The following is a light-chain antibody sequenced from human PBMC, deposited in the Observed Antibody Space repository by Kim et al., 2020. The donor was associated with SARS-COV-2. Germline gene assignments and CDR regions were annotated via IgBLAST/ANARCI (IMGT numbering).Light chain of an antibody. Sequence: NFMLTKHHSVSESPGKTVTISCTRSSGSIASNYVQWYQQRPGRSPTTVMFEHNRRPSGVPDRFSGSIDSSSKSASLTFSGLKTENEADYYCQSYDGSARVFGGGTKLTVL. V-gene: IGLV6-57*01. CDR3: QSYDGSARV. J-gene: IGLJ3*02. CDR2: EHN. CDR1: SGSIASNY.